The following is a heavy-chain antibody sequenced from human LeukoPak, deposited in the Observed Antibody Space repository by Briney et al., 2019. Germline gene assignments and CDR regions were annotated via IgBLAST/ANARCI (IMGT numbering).Heavy chain of an antibody. D-gene: IGHD6-13*01. Sequence: PSETLSLTCAVYGGSFSGYYWSWIRQPPGKGLEWIGEINHSGSTNYNPSLKSRVTISVDTSKNQFSLKLSSVTAADTAVYYCASRGSSSWSIGFDYWGQGTLVTVSS. CDR2: INHSGST. CDR1: GGSFSGYY. V-gene: IGHV4-34*01. J-gene: IGHJ4*02. CDR3: ASRGSSSWSIGFDY.